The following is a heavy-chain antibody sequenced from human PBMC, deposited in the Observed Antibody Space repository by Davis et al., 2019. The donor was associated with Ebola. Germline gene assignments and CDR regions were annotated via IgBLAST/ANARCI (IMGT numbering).Heavy chain of an antibody. CDR1: GFTFSSYA. Sequence: GESLKISCAASGFTFSSYAMSWVRQAPGKGLEWVSAISGSGGSTYYADSVKGRFTISRDNSKNTLYLQMNSLRAEDKAVYYCAKDLGAYSGYDWSGWGFDYWGQGTLVTVSS. CDR3: AKDLGAYSGYDWSGWGFDY. V-gene: IGHV3-23*01. D-gene: IGHD5-12*01. CDR2: ISGSGGST. J-gene: IGHJ4*02.